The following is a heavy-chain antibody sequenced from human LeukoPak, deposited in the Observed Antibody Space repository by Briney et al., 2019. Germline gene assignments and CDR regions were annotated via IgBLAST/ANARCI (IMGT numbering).Heavy chain of an antibody. J-gene: IGHJ4*02. Sequence: HPGGSLRLSCAASGFTFSSYSMNWVRQAPGKGLEWVSYISSSSTIYYADSVEGRFTISRDNAKNSLYLQMNSLRDEDTAVYVCMFGENWGQGTLVTVSS. CDR2: ISSSSTI. CDR3: MFGEN. D-gene: IGHD3-10*02. V-gene: IGHV3-48*02. CDR1: GFTFSSYS.